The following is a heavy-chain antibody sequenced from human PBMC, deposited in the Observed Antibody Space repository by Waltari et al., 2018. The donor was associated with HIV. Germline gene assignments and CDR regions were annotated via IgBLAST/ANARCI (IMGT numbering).Heavy chain of an antibody. J-gene: IGHJ2*01. D-gene: IGHD6-13*01. Sequence: EVQLVESGGGLIQPGGSLRLSCAASGFTVSSNYMTWVRQAPGKRMEWVSVIYSGGSTYYADSVKGRFTISRDNSKNTLYLQMNSLRAEDTAVYYCARDARFKSIAAAGTDWYFDLWGRGTLVTVSS. V-gene: IGHV3-53*01. CDR3: ARDARFKSIAAAGTDWYFDL. CDR1: GFTVSSNY. CDR2: IYSGGST.